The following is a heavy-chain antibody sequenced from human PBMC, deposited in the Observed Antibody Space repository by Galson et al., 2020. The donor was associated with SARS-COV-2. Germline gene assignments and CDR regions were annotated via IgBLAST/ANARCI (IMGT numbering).Heavy chain of an antibody. CDR3: ARGHDILTGYYFDS. CDR1: GGSVTSSNW. Sequence: SETLSLTCAVSGGSVTSSNWWSWVRQPPGKGLEWIGEIFHTGSTNYNPSLTSRLTFSVDKSKNQVSLNLSSVTAADTAVYYCARGHDILTGYYFDSWGQGTLVTVSS. V-gene: IGHV4-4*02. CDR2: IFHTGST. J-gene: IGHJ4*02. D-gene: IGHD3-9*01.